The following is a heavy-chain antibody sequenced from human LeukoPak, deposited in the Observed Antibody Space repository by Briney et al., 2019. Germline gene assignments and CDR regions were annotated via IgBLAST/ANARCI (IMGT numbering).Heavy chain of an antibody. Sequence: GGSLRLSCAASGFTFSNYAMHWVRQAPGKGLEWVALISYDGSNKCNADSVKGRFTISSDNSKNTLYLQMNSLRGEDTAVYYCARGAPRNYDFWSGPFDYWGQGSLVTVSS. CDR2: ISYDGSNK. CDR3: ARGAPRNYDFWSGPFDY. CDR1: GFTFSNYA. V-gene: IGHV3-30-3*01. D-gene: IGHD3-3*01. J-gene: IGHJ4*02.